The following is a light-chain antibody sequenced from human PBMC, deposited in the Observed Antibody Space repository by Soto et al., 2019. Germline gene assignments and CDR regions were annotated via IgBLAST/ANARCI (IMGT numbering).Light chain of an antibody. V-gene: IGKV1-5*01. J-gene: IGKJ1*01. CDR2: GAS. CDR3: QQYYTYST. CDR1: QSISTS. Sequence: DIQMTRSPSTLSASVGDIVTINCRASQSISTSLAWYQQKPGKAPNLLISGASSLESGVPSRFSGSGSGTDFTLTISSLQPDDFASYYCQQYYTYSTFGQGTKV.